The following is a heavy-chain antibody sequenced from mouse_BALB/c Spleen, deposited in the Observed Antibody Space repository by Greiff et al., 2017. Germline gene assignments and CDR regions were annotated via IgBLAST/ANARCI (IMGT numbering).Heavy chain of an antibody. CDR1: GFTFSSFG. CDR2: ISSGSSTI. D-gene: IGHD2-10*02. V-gene: IGHV5-17*02. J-gene: IGHJ4*01. Sequence: EVMLVESGGGLVQPGGSRKLSCAASGFTFSSFGMHWVRQAPEKGLEWVAYISSGSSTIYHADTVKGRFTISRDNPKNTLFLQMTSLRSEDTAMYYCARKYGNYDAMDYWGQGTSVTVSS. CDR3: ARKYGNYDAMDY.